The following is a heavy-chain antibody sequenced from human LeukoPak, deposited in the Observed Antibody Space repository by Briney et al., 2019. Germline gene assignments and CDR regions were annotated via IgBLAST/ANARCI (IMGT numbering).Heavy chain of an antibody. CDR1: GGSISSYY. CDR3: ARDKVEQQLVYGWGYYYMDV. D-gene: IGHD6-13*01. CDR2: IYTSGST. V-gene: IGHV4-4*07. J-gene: IGHJ6*03. Sequence: SETLSLTCTVSGGSISSYYWSWIRQPAGKGLEWIGRIYTSGSTNYNPSLKSRVTMSVDTSKNQFSLKLSSVTAADTAVYYCARDKVEQQLVYGWGYYYMDVWGKGTTVTVSS.